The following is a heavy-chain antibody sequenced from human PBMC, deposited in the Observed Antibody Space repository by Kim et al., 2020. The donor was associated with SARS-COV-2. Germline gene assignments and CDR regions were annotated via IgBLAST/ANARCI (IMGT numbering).Heavy chain of an antibody. V-gene: IGHV1-3*01. J-gene: IGHJ6*02. CDR3: ARGSSSWFLVMRYGMDV. Sequence: ASVKVSCKASGYTFTSYAMHWVRQAPGQRLEWMGWINAGNGNTKYSQKFQGRVTITRDTSASTAYMELSSLRSEDTAVYYCARGSSSWFLVMRYGMDVWGQGTTVTVSS. D-gene: IGHD6-13*01. CDR2: INAGNGNT. CDR1: GYTFTSYA.